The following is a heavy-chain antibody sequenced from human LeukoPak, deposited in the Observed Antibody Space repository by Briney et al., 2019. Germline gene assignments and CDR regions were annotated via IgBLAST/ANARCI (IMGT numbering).Heavy chain of an antibody. CDR2: IYSGGNT. CDR1: GFTVSSNY. CDR3: ARDLAH. J-gene: IGHJ4*02. Sequence: GGSLRLSCAASGFTVSSNYMTWVRQAPGKGLEWVSVIYSGGNTYYADSVKGRFTISRDNSKNTLYLQMNSLRVEDTAVYYCARDLAHWGQGTLVTVSS. V-gene: IGHV3-53*01.